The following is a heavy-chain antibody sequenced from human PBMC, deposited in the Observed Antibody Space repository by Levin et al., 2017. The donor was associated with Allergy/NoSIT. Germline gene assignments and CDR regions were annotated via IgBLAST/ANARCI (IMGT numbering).Heavy chain of an antibody. J-gene: IGHJ4*02. V-gene: IGHV1-3*01. Sequence: ASVKVSCKASGYTFTSYAMHWVRQAPGQRLEWMGWINAGNGNTKYSQKFQGRVTITRDTSASTAYMELSSLRSEDTAVYYCAREPPYGSGSYYGGGVDYWGQGTLVTVSS. D-gene: IGHD3-10*01. CDR1: GYTFTSYA. CDR3: AREPPYGSGSYYGGGVDY. CDR2: INAGNGNT.